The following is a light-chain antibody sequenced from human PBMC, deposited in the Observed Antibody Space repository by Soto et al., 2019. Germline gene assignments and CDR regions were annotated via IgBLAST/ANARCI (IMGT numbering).Light chain of an antibody. CDR3: QQYGSSSWT. CDR1: QSVSGY. Sequence: EIVLTQSPATLSLSPGETATLSCRASQSVSGYIGWYQQKPGQAPRLLIYGASTRATDVPDRFSGSGSGTDFILTISRLEPEDFAVYYCQQYGSSSWTFGQGTKVDIK. J-gene: IGKJ1*01. V-gene: IGKV3-20*01. CDR2: GAS.